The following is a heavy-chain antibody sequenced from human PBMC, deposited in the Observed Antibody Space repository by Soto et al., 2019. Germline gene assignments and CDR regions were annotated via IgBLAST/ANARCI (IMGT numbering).Heavy chain of an antibody. D-gene: IGHD3-10*01. J-gene: IGHJ4*02. CDR2: IYYSGST. V-gene: IGHV4-59*01. CDR3: ARGGWFGELFYYFDY. Sequence: QVQLQESGPGLVKPSETLSLTCTVSGGSISSYYWSWIRQPPGKGLEWIGYIYYSGSTNYNPSLKSRVTISVDTSKNQFSLKLSSVTAADTAVYYCARGGWFGELFYYFDYWGQGTLVTVSS. CDR1: GGSISSYY.